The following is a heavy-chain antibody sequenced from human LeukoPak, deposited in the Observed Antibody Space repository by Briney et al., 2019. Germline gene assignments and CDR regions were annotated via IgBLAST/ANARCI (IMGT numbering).Heavy chain of an antibody. D-gene: IGHD2-15*01. CDR3: ARKNVVVVAATLLNSFDY. CDR2: IYHSGST. V-gene: IGHV4-38-2*02. J-gene: IGHJ4*02. Sequence: SETLSLTCTVSGYSISSGYYWGWIRQPPGKGLEWIGSIYHSGSTYYNPSLKSRVTISVDTSKNQFSLKLSSVTAADTAVYYCARKNVVVVAATLLNSFDYWGQGTLATVSS. CDR1: GYSISSGYY.